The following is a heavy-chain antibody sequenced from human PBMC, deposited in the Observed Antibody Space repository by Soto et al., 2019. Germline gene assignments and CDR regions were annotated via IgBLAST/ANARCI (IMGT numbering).Heavy chain of an antibody. D-gene: IGHD2-2*01. CDR2: LGGNGFTT. CDR3: AEALRPSLNLFYYMDA. Sequence: EVQLLESGGGLVQPGGSLRLSCVVSGFTFGSYAMSWVRQAPEKGPEWVAILGGNGFTTYYADSVKGRLTISGDKTKSTQILHMNSQRADATGTYYCAEALRPSLNLFYYMDAWGRGTSVTVSS. CDR1: GFTFGSYA. J-gene: IGHJ6*03. V-gene: IGHV3-23*01.